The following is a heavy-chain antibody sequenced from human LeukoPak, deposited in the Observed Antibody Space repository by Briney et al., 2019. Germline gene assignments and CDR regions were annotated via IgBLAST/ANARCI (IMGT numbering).Heavy chain of an antibody. CDR2: ISDSGGNT. Sequence: RSGGSLRLSCAASGFTLNNHAMSWVRQAPGKGLEWVSAISDSGGNTYYADSVRGRFTISRDTSRNTLYVQINSLRAEDTAVYYCASPKGRRYHEGFDLWGQGTLVTVSS. CDR3: ASPKGRRYHEGFDL. D-gene: IGHD2-2*01. CDR1: GFTLNNHA. J-gene: IGHJ4*02. V-gene: IGHV3-23*01.